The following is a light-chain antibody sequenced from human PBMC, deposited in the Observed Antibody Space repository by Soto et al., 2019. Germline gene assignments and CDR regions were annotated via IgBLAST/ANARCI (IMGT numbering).Light chain of an antibody. J-gene: IGKJ5*01. CDR1: QSIISSA. CDR2: DAS. V-gene: IGKV1-13*02. Sequence: IRRTQSPSSLSASVGDRVTTTCRASQSIISSALAWYQQKPGKAPKLLIYDASSLESGVPSRFSGSGSGTDFTLTISSLQPEDFAVYYCQQRGTFGQGTRLEI. CDR3: QQRGT.